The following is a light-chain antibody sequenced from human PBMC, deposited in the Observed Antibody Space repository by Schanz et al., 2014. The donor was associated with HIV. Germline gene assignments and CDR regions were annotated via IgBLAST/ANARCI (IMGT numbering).Light chain of an antibody. J-gene: IGLJ3*02. V-gene: IGLV1-44*01. CDR1: SSNIGSNT. Sequence: QSVLTQPPSASGTPGQRVTVSCSGRSSNIGSNTVNWYQQLPGTAPRLLIHNDDRRPSGVPERFSASKSGTSASLAISGLQSEDEADYYCATWDDRLKGVLFGGGTKLTVL. CDR3: ATWDDRLKGVL. CDR2: NDD.